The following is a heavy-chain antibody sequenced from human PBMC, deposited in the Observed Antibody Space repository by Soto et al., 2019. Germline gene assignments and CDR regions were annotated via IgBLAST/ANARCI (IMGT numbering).Heavy chain of an antibody. CDR2: INHSGST. CDR1: GGSFSGYY. V-gene: IGHV4-34*01. CDR3: ARDVYYGGFSLGY. J-gene: IGHJ4*01. D-gene: IGHD2-21*01. Sequence: SETLSLTCAVYGGSFSGYYWSWIRQPPGKGLEWIGEINHSGSTNYNPSLKSRVTISVDTSKNQLSLEIRSVTAADTAVYYCARDVYYGGFSLGYWGHGILVTV.